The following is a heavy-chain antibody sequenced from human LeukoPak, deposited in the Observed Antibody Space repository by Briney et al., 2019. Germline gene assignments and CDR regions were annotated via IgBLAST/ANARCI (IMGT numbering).Heavy chain of an antibody. D-gene: IGHD6-13*01. J-gene: IGHJ4*02. CDR2: IYSGGRT. V-gene: IGHV3-53*01. CDR1: GFTVSNNN. Sequence: GGSLRLSCAASGFTVSNNNMTWVRQAPAKELEWVSIIYSGGRTYYADSVKGRFTISRDNSKNTLYVQMNSLRVEDTAVYYCARGLAAAGVPFDYWGQGTLVAVSS. CDR3: ARGLAAAGVPFDY.